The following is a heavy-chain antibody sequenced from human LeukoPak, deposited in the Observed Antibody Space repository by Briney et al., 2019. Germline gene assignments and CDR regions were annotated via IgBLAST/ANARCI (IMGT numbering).Heavy chain of an antibody. CDR2: INPNSGGT. J-gene: IGHJ4*02. CDR3: ARRSNYYDSSGLY. D-gene: IGHD3-22*01. CDR1: GYTFTGYY. Sequence: ASVKVSCKASGYTFTGYYIHWVRQAPGQGLEWMGWINPNSGGTNYAQKFQGRVTMTRDTSISTAYMELSRLRSDDTAVYYCARRSNYYDSSGLYWGQGTLVTVSS. V-gene: IGHV1-2*02.